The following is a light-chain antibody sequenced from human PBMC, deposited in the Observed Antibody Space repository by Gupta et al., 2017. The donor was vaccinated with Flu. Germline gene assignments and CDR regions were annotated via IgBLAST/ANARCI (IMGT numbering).Light chain of an antibody. CDR2: AAY. J-gene: IGKJ2*01. Sequence: YIQRPGKAPRVIFSAAYTMQTGVPARFSGSGSGTDFTLTIGSLRPEDFAAYGCQQCDTAPYSFGQGSKVEIK. CDR3: QQCDTAPYS. V-gene: IGKV1-39*01.